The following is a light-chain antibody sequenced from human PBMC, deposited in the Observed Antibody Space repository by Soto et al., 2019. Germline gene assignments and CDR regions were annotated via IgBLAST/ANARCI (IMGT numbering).Light chain of an antibody. CDR2: GAS. J-gene: IGKJ4*01. CDR3: QQYGSSPRT. V-gene: IGKV3-20*01. CDR1: QSVSDNY. Sequence: EIVLTQSPGTLPLSPGERATLSCRASQSVSDNYLAWYKQKPGQAPRLLIYGASSRATGIPDRFSGSGSGTDFTLTISRLEPEDFAVYYCQQYGSSPRTFGGGTKVDIK.